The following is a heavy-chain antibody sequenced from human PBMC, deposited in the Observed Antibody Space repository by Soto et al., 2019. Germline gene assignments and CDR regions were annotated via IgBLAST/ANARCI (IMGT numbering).Heavy chain of an antibody. CDR3: ARAKWVPGGYYYDSSGYPYYYFDY. D-gene: IGHD3-22*01. CDR2: IIPIFGTA. J-gene: IGHJ4*02. V-gene: IGHV1-69*13. CDR1: GGTFSSYA. Sequence: ASVKVSCKASGGTFSSYAISWVRQAPGQGLEWMGGIIPIFGTANYAQKFQGRVTITADESTSTAYMELSSLRSEDTAVYYCARAKWVPGGYYYDSSGYPYYYFDYWGQGTLVTVSS.